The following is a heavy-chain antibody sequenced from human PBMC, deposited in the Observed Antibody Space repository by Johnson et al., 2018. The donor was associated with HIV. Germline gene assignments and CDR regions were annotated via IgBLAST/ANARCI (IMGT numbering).Heavy chain of an antibody. V-gene: IGHV3-30*02. CDR1: GFTFSSYG. CDR3: AKGPSSGWAGAFDI. D-gene: IGHD6-19*01. CDR2: IRYDGSNK. J-gene: IGHJ3*02. Sequence: QVQLVESGGGVVQPGGSLRLSCAASGFTFSSYGMHWVRQAPGKGLEWVAFIRYDGSNKYYADSVKGRFTISRDNSKNTLYLQMNSLRAEDTAVYYCAKGPSSGWAGAFDIWGQGTMVTVSS.